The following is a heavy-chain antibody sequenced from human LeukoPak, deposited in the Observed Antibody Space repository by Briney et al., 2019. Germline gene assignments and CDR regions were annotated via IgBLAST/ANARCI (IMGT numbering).Heavy chain of an antibody. J-gene: IGHJ4*02. D-gene: IGHD3-10*01. CDR2: IFYSGST. Sequence: PSETLSLTCTVSSGSISTSNYYWGWVRQPPGKALEWIGNIFYSGSTYYSPSLKSRVTISVDTSKNQFSLKLSSVTAADTAVYYCARHGNYYGSGSYYWGQGTLVTVSS. CDR1: SGSISTSNYY. CDR3: ARHGNYYGSGSYY. V-gene: IGHV4-39*01.